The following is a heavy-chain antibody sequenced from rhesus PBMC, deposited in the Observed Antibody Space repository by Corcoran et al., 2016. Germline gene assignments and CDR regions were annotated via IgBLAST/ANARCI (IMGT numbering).Heavy chain of an antibody. Sequence: EVQLVQSGAEVKRPGESLKISCKTSGYSLTSSRISWVRQMPGKGLEWMGAIDPSDSDTRYSPSFQGPVTISADKSISTAYLQWSSLKASDTATYYCALDGKRSYGFDYWGQGVLVTVSS. V-gene: IGHV5-20*02. CDR3: ALDGKRSYGFDY. D-gene: IGHD5-36*01. CDR2: IDPSDSDT. CDR1: GYSLTSSR. J-gene: IGHJ4*01.